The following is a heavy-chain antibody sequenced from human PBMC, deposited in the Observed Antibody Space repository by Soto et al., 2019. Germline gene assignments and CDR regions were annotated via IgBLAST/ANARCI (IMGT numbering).Heavy chain of an antibody. D-gene: IGHD3-16*01. J-gene: IGHJ6*03. CDR2: IWYDGSNK. V-gene: IGHV3-33*01. CDR3: ARGMAWVNYYYMDV. CDR1: GFTFSSYG. Sequence: GGSLRLSCAASGFTFSSYGMHWVRQAPGKGLEWVAVIWYDGSNKYYADSVKGRFTISRDNSKNTLYLQMNSLRAEDTAVYYCARGMAWVNYYYMDVWGKGTTVTVSS.